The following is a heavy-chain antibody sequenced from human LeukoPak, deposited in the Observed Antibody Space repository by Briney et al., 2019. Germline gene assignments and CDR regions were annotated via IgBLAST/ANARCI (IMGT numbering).Heavy chain of an antibody. J-gene: IGHJ6*03. Sequence: PSETLSLTCAVSGYSISSGYYWGWIRQPPGKGLEWIGSIYHSGSTYYNPSLKSRVTISVDTSKNQFSLKLSSVTAADTAVYYCARGLWFGELLSPYYYYYMDVWGKGTTVTVSS. V-gene: IGHV4-38-2*01. CDR2: IYHSGST. CDR1: GYSISSGYY. D-gene: IGHD3-10*01. CDR3: ARGLWFGELLSPYYYYYMDV.